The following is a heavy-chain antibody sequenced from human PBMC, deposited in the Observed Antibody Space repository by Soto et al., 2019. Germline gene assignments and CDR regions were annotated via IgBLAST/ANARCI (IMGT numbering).Heavy chain of an antibody. J-gene: IGHJ4*02. V-gene: IGHV2-5*01. CDR2: IYWNDDK. D-gene: IGHD2-21*02. Sequence: SGPTLVNPTQTLTLTCTFSGFSLSTTGVGVGWIRQPPGKALEWLALIYWNDDKRSRPSVNSRLTIAKDTSKNQVFLTMPNLDPVDTPTYYCAQCLGGGNSCYFDYWGQGALVTVSS. CDR1: GFSLSTTGVG. CDR3: AQCLGGGNSCYFDY.